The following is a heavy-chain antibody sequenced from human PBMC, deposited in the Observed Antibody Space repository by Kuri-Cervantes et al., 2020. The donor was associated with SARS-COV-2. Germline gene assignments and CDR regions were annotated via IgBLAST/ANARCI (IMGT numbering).Heavy chain of an antibody. CDR3: AREESTHYYYYGMDV. J-gene: IGHJ6*02. Sequence: GESLKISCAASGFTFSSYGMHWVRQAPGKGLEWVAVISYDGSNKYYADSVKGRFTISRDNSKNTLYLQMNSLRAEDTAVYYCAREESTHYYYYGMDVWGQGTTVTVSS. CDR2: ISYDGSNK. CDR1: GFTFSSYG. D-gene: IGHD2-2*01. V-gene: IGHV3-30*03.